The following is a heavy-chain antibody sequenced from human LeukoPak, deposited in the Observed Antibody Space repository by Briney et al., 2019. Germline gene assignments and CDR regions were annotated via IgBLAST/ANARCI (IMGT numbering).Heavy chain of an antibody. CDR3: ARAWGSIKVITDY. CDR1: GYTFTSYG. Sequence: ASVKVSCKATGYTFTSYGISWVRQAPGQGLEWMGWISSNSDNTNYAQKLQGRVTMTTDTSTSTAYMELRSLRSDDTAVYYCARAWGSIKVITDYWGQGTLVTVSS. CDR2: ISSNSDNT. D-gene: IGHD3-16*01. J-gene: IGHJ4*02. V-gene: IGHV1-18*01.